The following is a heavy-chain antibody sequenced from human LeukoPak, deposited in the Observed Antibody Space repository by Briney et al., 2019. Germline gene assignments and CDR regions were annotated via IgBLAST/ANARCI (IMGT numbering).Heavy chain of an antibody. D-gene: IGHD4-17*01. CDR2: IYYSGST. CDR1: GGSISSSSYY. Sequence: SETPSLTCTVSGGSISSSSYYWGWIRQPPGKGLEWIGSIYYSGSTYYNPSLKSRVTISVDTSKNQFSLKLSSVTAADTAVYYCARLVLRPHYYYYGMDVWGQGTTVTVSS. J-gene: IGHJ6*02. V-gene: IGHV4-39*07. CDR3: ARLVLRPHYYYYGMDV.